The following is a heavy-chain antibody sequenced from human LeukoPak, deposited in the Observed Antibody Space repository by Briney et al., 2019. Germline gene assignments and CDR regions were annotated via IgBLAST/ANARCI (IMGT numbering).Heavy chain of an antibody. J-gene: IGHJ4*02. V-gene: IGHV3-23*01. CDR2: ISGVGSNT. Sequence: GSLRLSCAASGFSFSDCAMSWVRQAPGRGLEWVSVISGVGSNTDYADSVKGRFTISRDNSKNTLYLQMNSLRAEDTAVYYCARDRAPYSNYVFFDYWGQGTLVTVSS. CDR3: ARDRAPYSNYVFFDY. D-gene: IGHD4-11*01. CDR1: GFSFSDCA.